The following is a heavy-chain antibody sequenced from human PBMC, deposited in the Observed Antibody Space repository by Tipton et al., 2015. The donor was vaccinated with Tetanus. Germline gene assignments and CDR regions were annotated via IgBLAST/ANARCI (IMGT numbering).Heavy chain of an antibody. CDR1: GGSVRSGDYS. D-gene: IGHD2-2*01. CDR2: ISYSGRT. V-gene: IGHV4-61*08. Sequence: TLSLTCTVSGGSVRSGDYSWNWIRQPPGKGLEWLAYISYSGRTNSNYSLKSRITISQDTSKNQFSLRLTSVTAADTAVYYCASDPALMGNFDYWGQGTLVTVSS. CDR3: ASDPALMGNFDY. J-gene: IGHJ4*02.